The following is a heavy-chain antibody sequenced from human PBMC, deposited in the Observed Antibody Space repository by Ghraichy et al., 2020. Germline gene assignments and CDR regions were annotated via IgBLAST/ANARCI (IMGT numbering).Heavy chain of an antibody. CDR1: GGSISSSSYY. D-gene: IGHD5-12*01. Sequence: SETLSLTCTVSGGSISSSSYYWGWIRQPPGKGLEWIGSIYYSGSTYYNPSLKSRVTISVDTSKNQFSLKLSSVTAADTAVYYCASPSIGLYSGYDLVFNPFDYWGQGTLVTVSS. CDR3: ASPSIGLYSGYDLVFNPFDY. J-gene: IGHJ4*02. V-gene: IGHV4-39*01. CDR2: IYYSGST.